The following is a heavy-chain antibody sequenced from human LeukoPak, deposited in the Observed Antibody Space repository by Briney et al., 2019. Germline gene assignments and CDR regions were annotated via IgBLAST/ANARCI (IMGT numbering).Heavy chain of an antibody. Sequence: GGSLRLSCAASGFTFSTYGMHWVRQAPGKWLEWVTAISFDGSNKYYADSAKGRFTISRDNSKNTLYLQMNSLRAEETAVYYCAKEGGAAAVTGLGYWGQGTLVTVSS. CDR2: ISFDGSNK. CDR3: AKEGGAAAVTGLGY. D-gene: IGHD6-13*01. V-gene: IGHV3-30*18. J-gene: IGHJ4*02. CDR1: GFTFSTYG.